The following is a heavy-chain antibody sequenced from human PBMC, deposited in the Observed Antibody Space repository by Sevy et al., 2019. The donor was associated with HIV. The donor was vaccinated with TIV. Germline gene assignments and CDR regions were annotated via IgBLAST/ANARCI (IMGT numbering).Heavy chain of an antibody. J-gene: IGHJ3*02. CDR3: AKGHGNCGGDRFDAFDI. D-gene: IGHD2-21*02. CDR2: ISWNSGSI. V-gene: IGHV3-9*01. Sequence: GGSLRLSCAASGFTFDDYAMHWVRQAPGKGLEWVSGISWNSGSIGYADSVKGRFTISRDNAKNSLYLQMNSLRAEDTALYYCAKGHGNCGGDRFDAFDIWGQGTMVTVSS. CDR1: GFTFDDYA.